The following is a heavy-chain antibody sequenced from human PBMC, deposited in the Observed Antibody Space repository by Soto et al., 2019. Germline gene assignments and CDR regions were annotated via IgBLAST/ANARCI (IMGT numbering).Heavy chain of an antibody. D-gene: IGHD5-18*01. CDR2: IYPGDSDT. V-gene: IGHV5-51*01. J-gene: IGHJ6*02. CDR1: GYSFTSYW. Sequence: PGESLKISCKGSGYSFTSYWIGWVRQMPGKGLEWMGIIYPGDSDTRYSPSFQGQVTISADKSISTAYLQWSSLKASVTAMYYCARARLRAYSYYYYGMDVWGQGTTVTVSS. CDR3: ARARLRAYSYYYYGMDV.